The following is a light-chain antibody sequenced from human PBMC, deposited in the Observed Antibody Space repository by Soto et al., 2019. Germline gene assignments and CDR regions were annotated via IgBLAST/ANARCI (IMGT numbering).Light chain of an antibody. Sequence: EIVLTQSPGTLSLSPGERATLSCRASQSVSSNYLAWYQQKPGQAPRPLIYGASSRATGIPDRFSGSGAGIYFTLTISRLESEDFAVYYCQQCGSSPWTFGQGTKVEIK. CDR2: GAS. V-gene: IGKV3-20*01. CDR1: QSVSSNY. J-gene: IGKJ1*01. CDR3: QQCGSSPWT.